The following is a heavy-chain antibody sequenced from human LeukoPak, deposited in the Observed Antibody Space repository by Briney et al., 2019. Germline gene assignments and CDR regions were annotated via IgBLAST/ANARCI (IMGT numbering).Heavy chain of an antibody. CDR3: TRDLDGSGSYHWFDP. J-gene: IGHJ5*02. CDR2: INGDGSIT. CDR1: GFSFSSYW. Sequence: GGSLRLSCAASGFSFSSYWMHWVRQAPGKGLVWVSRINGDGSITTYADSVKGRFTNSRDNAKNTLYLQMNGLRAEDTAVYYCTRDLDGSGSYHWFDPWGQGTLVTVSS. D-gene: IGHD3-10*01. V-gene: IGHV3-74*01.